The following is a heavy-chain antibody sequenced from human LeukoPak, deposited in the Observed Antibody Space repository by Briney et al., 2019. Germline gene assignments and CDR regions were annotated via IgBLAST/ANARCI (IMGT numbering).Heavy chain of an antibody. CDR1: GGSISSGGYS. J-gene: IGHJ5*02. CDR2: IYHSGST. Sequence: PSETLSVTCAVSGGSISSGGYSWSCIRQPPGKGLEWIGYIYHSGSTYYNPSLKSRVTISVDTSKNQFSLKLSSVTAADTAVYYCARQLVLTPYAPKKQYWFDPWGQGTLVTVSS. CDR3: ARQLVLTPYAPKKQYWFDP. D-gene: IGHD1-1*01. V-gene: IGHV4-30-2*01.